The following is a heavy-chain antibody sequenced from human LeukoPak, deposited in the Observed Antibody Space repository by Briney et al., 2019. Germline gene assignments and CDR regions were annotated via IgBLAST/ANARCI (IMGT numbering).Heavy chain of an antibody. CDR3: ARSYWYFDY. V-gene: IGHV4-61*02. D-gene: IGHD2-15*01. CDR1: GDSISSGDYY. Sequence: SETLSLTCTVSGDSISSGDYYWSWIRQPAGKGLEWIGRISSSGSTNYNPSLKSRVTISVDTSKNQFSLKLSSVTAADTAVYYCARSYWYFDYWGQGTLVTVSS. J-gene: IGHJ4*02. CDR2: ISSSGST.